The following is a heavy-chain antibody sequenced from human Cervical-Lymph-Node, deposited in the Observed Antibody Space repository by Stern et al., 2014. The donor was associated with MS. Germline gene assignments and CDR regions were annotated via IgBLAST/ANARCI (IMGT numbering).Heavy chain of an antibody. CDR2: IIPILGLA. CDR1: GGTFSSSYA. Sequence: VQLEESGAEVKKPGSSMNVSCKTSGGTFSSSYAITWMRQAPGQGLEWMGRIIPILGLANYAQKFQGRVIITADKSTSTTYMELSSLRSEDTAVYYCARGVVSNRAAATLHNLFDPWGQGTLSPSPQ. CDR3: ARGVVSNRAAATLHNLFDP. V-gene: IGHV1-69*09. D-gene: IGHD2-15*01. J-gene: IGHJ5*02.